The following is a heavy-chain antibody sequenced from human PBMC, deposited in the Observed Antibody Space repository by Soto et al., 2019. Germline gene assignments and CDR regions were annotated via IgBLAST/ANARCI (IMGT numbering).Heavy chain of an antibody. V-gene: IGHV3-48*03. J-gene: IGHJ4*02. D-gene: IGHD1-26*01. CDR3: ARDRAGAPFDY. Sequence: DVQLVESGGGLVHPGESLRLSCAASGSTFSTYEMNWVRQAPGKGLEWVSYISSTTKTIYYADSVKGRFTISRDNAKNSLYLQMNSLRAEDTAIYYCARDRAGAPFDYWGLGILVTVSS. CDR2: ISSTTKTI. CDR1: GSTFSTYE.